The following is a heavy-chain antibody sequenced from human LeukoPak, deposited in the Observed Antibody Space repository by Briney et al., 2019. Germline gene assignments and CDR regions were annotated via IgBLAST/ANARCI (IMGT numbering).Heavy chain of an antibody. V-gene: IGHV4-34*01. J-gene: IGHJ4*02. Sequence: SETLSLTCAVYGGSFSGYYWSWIRQPPGKGLEWIGEINHSGSTNYNPSLKSRVTISVDTSKNQFSLKLSPVTAADTAVYYCARGRGPFDYWGQGTLVTVSS. CDR3: ARGRGPFDY. CDR1: GGSFSGYY. CDR2: INHSGST.